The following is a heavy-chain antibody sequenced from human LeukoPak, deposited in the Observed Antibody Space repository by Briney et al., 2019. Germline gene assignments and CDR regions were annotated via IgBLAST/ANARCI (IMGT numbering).Heavy chain of an antibody. J-gene: IGHJ4*02. V-gene: IGHV1-3*01. CDR3: ARDPWSGGGWFVY. CDR2: INAGNGNT. D-gene: IGHD6-19*01. Sequence: GASVKVSCKASGYTFTSYAMHWVRQAPGQRLEWMGWINAGNGNTKYSQKFQGRVTITRDTSASTAYMELSSLRSEDTAVYYCARDPWSGGGWFVYWGQGTLVTVSS. CDR1: GYTFTSYA.